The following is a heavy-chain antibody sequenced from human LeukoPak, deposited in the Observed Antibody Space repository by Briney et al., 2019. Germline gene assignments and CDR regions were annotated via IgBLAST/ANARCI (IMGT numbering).Heavy chain of an antibody. V-gene: IGHV1-2*02. D-gene: IGHD3-10*01. Sequence: ASVKVSCKASGYTFTGYYMHWVRQAPGQGLEWMGWINPNSGGTNYAQKFQGRVTMTRDTSISTAYMELSRLRSDDTAVYYCARVGWFGELNYYYYYMDVWGEGTTVTVSS. CDR3: ARVGWFGELNYYYYYMDV. J-gene: IGHJ6*03. CDR1: GYTFTGYY. CDR2: INPNSGGT.